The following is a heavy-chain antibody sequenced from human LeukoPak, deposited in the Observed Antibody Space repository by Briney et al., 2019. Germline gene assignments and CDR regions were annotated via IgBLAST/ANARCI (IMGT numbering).Heavy chain of an antibody. CDR3: ARLWYYDSSFFDY. Sequence: SETLSLTCAVYGGSFSSYYWSWIRQPPGKGLEWIGYIYYSGSTNYNPSLKSRVTISVDTSKNQFSLKLSSVTAADTAVYYCARLWYYDSSFFDYWGQGTLVTVSS. D-gene: IGHD3-22*01. CDR1: GGSFSSYY. CDR2: IYYSGST. J-gene: IGHJ4*02. V-gene: IGHV4-59*08.